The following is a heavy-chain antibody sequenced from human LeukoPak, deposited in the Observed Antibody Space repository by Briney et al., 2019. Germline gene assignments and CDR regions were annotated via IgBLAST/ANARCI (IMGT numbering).Heavy chain of an antibody. V-gene: IGHV3-21*01. CDR1: GFTFSSYS. CDR2: ISSSSSYI. Sequence: GGSLRLSCAASGFTFSSYSMYWVRQAPGKGLEWVSSISSSSSYIYYADSVKGRFTISRDNAKSSLYLQMNSLRAEDTAVYYCARGAFAGGYFDYWGQGTLVTVSS. J-gene: IGHJ4*02. D-gene: IGHD6-13*01. CDR3: ARGAFAGGYFDY.